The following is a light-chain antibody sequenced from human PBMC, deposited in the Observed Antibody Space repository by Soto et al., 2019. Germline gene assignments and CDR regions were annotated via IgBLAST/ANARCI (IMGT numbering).Light chain of an antibody. J-gene: IGKJ1*01. CDR1: QSISSY. CDR3: QQYNDNWT. Sequence: DIQMTQSPSSLSASVGDRVTITCRASQSISSYLNWYQQKPGKAPKLLIYAASSLQSGVPSRFSGSGSGTDFTLTISSLQPEDSATYYCQQYNDNWTFGQGTKVDIK. V-gene: IGKV1-39*01. CDR2: AAS.